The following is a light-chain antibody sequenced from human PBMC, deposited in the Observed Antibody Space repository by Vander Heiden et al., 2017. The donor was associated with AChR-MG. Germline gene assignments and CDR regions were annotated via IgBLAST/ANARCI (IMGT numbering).Light chain of an antibody. CDR2: ATS. V-gene: IGKV1-39*01. Sequence: DIQMTQSPSSLSASLGDRVTITCRASQSISSYLNWYLQRPGEAPKLLIYATSTLQRGVPSRFSGSVSGTDFTLSITRLQVEDFATYYCQQRDNIPYTFGQRTKLDIK. CDR3: QQRDNIPYT. CDR1: QSISSY. J-gene: IGKJ2*01.